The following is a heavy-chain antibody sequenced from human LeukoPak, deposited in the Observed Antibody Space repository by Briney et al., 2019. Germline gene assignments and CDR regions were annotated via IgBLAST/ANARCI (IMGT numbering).Heavy chain of an antibody. J-gene: IGHJ4*02. V-gene: IGHV3-11*01. CDR3: ANQRRDGYNYQRGRPFDY. CDR2: ISSSGSTI. CDR1: GFTFSDYY. Sequence: GGSLRLSCAASGFTFSDYYMSWIRQAPGKGLEWVSYISSSGSTIYYADSVKGRFTISRDNAKNTLYLQMNSLRAEDTAVYYCANQRRDGYNYQRGRPFDYWGQGTLVTVSS. D-gene: IGHD5-24*01.